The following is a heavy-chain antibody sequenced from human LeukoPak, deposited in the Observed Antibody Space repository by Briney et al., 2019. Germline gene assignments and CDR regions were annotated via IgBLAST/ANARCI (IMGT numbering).Heavy chain of an antibody. CDR3: ARDLQYYDSSGYYYYYYYYYMDV. Sequence: SETLSLTCAVYGGSFSGYYWGWIRQPPGKGLEWIGSIYYSGSTYYNPSLKSRVTISVDTSKNQFSLKLSSVTAADTAVYYCARDLQYYDSSGYYYYYYYYYMDVWGKGTTVTVSS. CDR1: GGSFSGYY. J-gene: IGHJ6*03. CDR2: IYYSGST. D-gene: IGHD3-22*01. V-gene: IGHV4-34*01.